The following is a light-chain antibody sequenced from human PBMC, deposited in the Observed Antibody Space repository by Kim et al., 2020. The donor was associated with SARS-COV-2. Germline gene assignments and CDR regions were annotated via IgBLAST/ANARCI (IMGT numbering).Light chain of an antibody. V-gene: IGKV1-33*01. J-gene: IGKJ4*01. Sequence: ESVGDRVTITCQASQDITNYLNWYQQKPGKAPKLLIYDASNLKTGVPSRFSGSGSGRDFTFTINSLQPEDFATYYCQQYDNLPLTFGGGTKVDIK. CDR2: DAS. CDR3: QQYDNLPLT. CDR1: QDITNY.